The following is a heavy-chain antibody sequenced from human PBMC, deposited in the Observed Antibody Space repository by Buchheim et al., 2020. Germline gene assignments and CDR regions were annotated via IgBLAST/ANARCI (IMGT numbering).Heavy chain of an antibody. J-gene: IGHJ6*02. D-gene: IGHD1-14*01. CDR2: INPSGGST. V-gene: IGHV1-46*01. CDR3: ARPNLDHRYYYYGMDV. Sequence: QVQLVQSGAEVKKPGASVKVSCKASGYTFTSYYMHWVRQAPGQGLEWMGIINPSGGSTSYAQKFQGRVTMTRDTSTSTVYMELSSLRSEDTSVYYCARPNLDHRYYYYGMDVWGQGTT. CDR1: GYTFTSYY.